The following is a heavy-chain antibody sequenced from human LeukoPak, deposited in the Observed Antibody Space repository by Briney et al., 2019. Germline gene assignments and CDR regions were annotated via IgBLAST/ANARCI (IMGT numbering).Heavy chain of an antibody. Sequence: ASVKVSCKVSGYTLTELSMHWVRQAPGKGLEWMGGFDPEDGETIYAQKFQGRVTMTEDTSTDTAYMELSSLRSEDTAVYYCARDLTTFGFIPDAFDFWGQGTMVTVSS. V-gene: IGHV1-24*01. D-gene: IGHD3-3*01. CDR3: ARDLTTFGFIPDAFDF. J-gene: IGHJ3*01. CDR2: FDPEDGET. CDR1: GYTLTELS.